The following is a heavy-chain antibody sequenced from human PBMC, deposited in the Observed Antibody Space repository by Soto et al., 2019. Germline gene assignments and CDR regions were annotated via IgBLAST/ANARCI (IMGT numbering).Heavy chain of an antibody. CDR3: TRAITGISDPYHFDL. Sequence: GESLKISCKASGYSFTNYWIAWVRQMPGKGLEYMGIIYPGDSDTRKSPSFQGQVTISADTSINTAYLQWSTLEASDTAMYYCTRAITGISDPYHFDLWGQGTRVTVSS. V-gene: IGHV5-51*01. D-gene: IGHD1-20*01. CDR2: IYPGDSDT. J-gene: IGHJ4*02. CDR1: GYSFTNYW.